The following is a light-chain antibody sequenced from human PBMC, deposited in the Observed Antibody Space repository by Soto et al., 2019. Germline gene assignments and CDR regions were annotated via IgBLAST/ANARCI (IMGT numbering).Light chain of an antibody. CDR1: QSLLRTNGYHY. CDR3: MHALQAPPT. J-gene: IGKJ4*01. Sequence: DIVMTQSPLSLSVTPGEPASISSRSNQSLLRTNGYHYLAWYLQKAGQSPLLLIYLGSIRVSGDPDKFSGSGSGTDFTLNISSVEAEDVGLYCGMHALQAPPTFGGGTKVEIK. V-gene: IGKV2-28*01. CDR2: LGS.